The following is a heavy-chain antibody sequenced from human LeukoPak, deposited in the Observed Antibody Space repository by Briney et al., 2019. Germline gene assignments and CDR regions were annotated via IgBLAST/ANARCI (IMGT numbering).Heavy chain of an antibody. Sequence: GESLKISCKASGYIFTTYWIGWVRQMPGKGLEWMGIIHPVDSDTRYSPSFQGQVTISADKSINTAYLQWSSLKASDTAMYYCARLQSGQWLLFDYWGQGTLVTVSS. D-gene: IGHD6-19*01. CDR3: ARLQSGQWLLFDY. CDR1: GYIFTTYW. V-gene: IGHV5-51*01. CDR2: IHPVDSDT. J-gene: IGHJ4*02.